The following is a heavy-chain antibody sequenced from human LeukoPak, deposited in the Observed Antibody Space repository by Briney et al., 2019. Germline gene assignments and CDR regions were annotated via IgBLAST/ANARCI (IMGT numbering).Heavy chain of an antibody. CDR1: GGSISSYY. CDR2: IYTSGST. CDR3: ARDRFAFGGVHWAFDI. J-gene: IGHJ3*02. Sequence: SETLSLTCTVSGGSISSYYWSWIRQPAGKGLEWIGRIYTSGSTNYNPSLKSRVTMSVDTSKNQFSLKLSSVTAADTVVYYCARDRFAFGGVHWAFDIWGQGTMVTVSS. V-gene: IGHV4-4*07. D-gene: IGHD3-16*01.